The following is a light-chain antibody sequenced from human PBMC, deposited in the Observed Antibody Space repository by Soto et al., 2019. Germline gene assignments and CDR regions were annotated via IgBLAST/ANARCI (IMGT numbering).Light chain of an antibody. V-gene: IGLV2-14*01. CDR3: SSYTTSSTLV. CDR2: DVS. J-gene: IGLJ2*01. Sequence: QSALTQPASVSGSPGQSITISCTGTSSEVGAYNYVSWYQQHPGKAPKLMIYDVSNRPSGVSDRFSGSKSGNTASLTISGLQGEDEADYYCSSYTTSSTLVFGGGTKLTVL. CDR1: SSEVGAYNY.